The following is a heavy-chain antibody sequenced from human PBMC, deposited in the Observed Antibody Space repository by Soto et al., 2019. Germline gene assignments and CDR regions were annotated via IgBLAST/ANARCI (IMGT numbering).Heavy chain of an antibody. CDR2: IYYSGST. V-gene: IGHV4-31*03. D-gene: IGHD3-3*01. CDR1: GGSISSGGYY. CDR3: ARDSVFGVQYYFDY. J-gene: IGHJ4*02. Sequence: QVQLQESGPGLVKPSQTLSLTCTVSGGSISSGGYYWSWIRQQPGKGLEWIGYIYYSGSTYYNPSLKSRVTISVDTSKNQFSLKLSSVTAADTAVYYCARDSVFGVQYYFDYWGQGTLVTVSS.